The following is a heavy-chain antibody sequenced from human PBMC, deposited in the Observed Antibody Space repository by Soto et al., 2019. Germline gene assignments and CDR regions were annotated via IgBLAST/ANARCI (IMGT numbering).Heavy chain of an antibody. V-gene: IGHV1-3*01. CDR2: INAGNGNT. Sequence: ASVKVSCKASGYTFTSYAMHWVRQAPGQRLEWMGWINAGNGNTKYSQKFQGRVTITRDTSASTAYMELSSLRSEDTAVYYCARVRSDFWSGGPTVLDPWGQGTLVTVSS. CDR3: ARVRSDFWSGGPTVLDP. D-gene: IGHD3-3*01. J-gene: IGHJ5*02. CDR1: GYTFTSYA.